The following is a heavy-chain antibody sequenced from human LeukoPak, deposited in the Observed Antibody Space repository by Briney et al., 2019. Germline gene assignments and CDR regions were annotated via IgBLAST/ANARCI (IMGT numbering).Heavy chain of an antibody. J-gene: IGHJ4*02. CDR1: GFSFDDYA. Sequence: GGSLRLSCAVSGFSFDDYAMHWVRQVPGKGLEWVSGISWNSDNMGYADSVKGRFTTSRDNAKNSLYLQMNSLRAEDTALYYCAINGGGDSGYGNFDYWGQGTLVTVSS. D-gene: IGHD5-12*01. V-gene: IGHV3-9*01. CDR3: AINGGGDSGYGNFDY. CDR2: ISWNSDNM.